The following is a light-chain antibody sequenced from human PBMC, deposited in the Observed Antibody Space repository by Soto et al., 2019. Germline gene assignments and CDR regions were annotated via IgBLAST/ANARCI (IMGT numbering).Light chain of an antibody. CDR2: EVS. V-gene: IGLV2-8*01. Sequence: QSVLTQPPSASGSPGQSVTISCTGTSSDVGAYSYVSWYQQHPGKAPKLMIYEVSKRPSGVPDRFSGSKSGNTASLTVSGLQAEDEADYYCSSYAGSNNFVVFGGGTKRPS. CDR1: SSDVGAYSY. CDR3: SSYAGSNNFVV. J-gene: IGLJ2*01.